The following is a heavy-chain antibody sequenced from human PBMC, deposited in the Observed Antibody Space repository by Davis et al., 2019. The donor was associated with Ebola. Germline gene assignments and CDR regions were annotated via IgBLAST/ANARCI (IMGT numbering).Heavy chain of an antibody. CDR3: ARGGSSSRYVGWFDP. CDR1: GYTFTSYG. J-gene: IGHJ5*02. D-gene: IGHD6-13*01. V-gene: IGHV1-18*01. CDR2: ISAYNGNT. Sequence: ASVKVSCKASGYTFTSYGISWVRQAPGQGLEWMGWISAYNGNTNYAQKLQGRVTMTTDTSTSTAYMELRSLRSDDTAVYSCARGGSSSRYVGWFDPWGQGTLVTVSS.